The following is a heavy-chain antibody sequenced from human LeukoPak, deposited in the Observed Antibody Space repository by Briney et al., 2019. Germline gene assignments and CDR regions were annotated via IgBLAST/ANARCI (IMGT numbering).Heavy chain of an antibody. V-gene: IGHV4-59*01. CDR2: IYYSGST. CDR3: AREIASSSGWYGYYYYYMDV. D-gene: IGHD6-19*01. Sequence: SETLSLTCTVPGGSISSYYWSWIRQPPGKGLEWIGYIYYSGSTNYNPSLKSRVTISVDTSKNQFSLKLSSVTAADTAVYYCAREIASSSGWYGYYYYYMDVWGKGTTVTVSS. CDR1: GGSISSYY. J-gene: IGHJ6*03.